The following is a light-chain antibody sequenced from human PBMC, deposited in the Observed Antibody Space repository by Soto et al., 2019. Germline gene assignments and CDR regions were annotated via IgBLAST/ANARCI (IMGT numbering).Light chain of an antibody. CDR2: GAS. CDR3: QQYGVSPLT. CDR1: QNVYINS. J-gene: IGKJ3*01. V-gene: IGKV3-20*01. Sequence: EIVLTQSPGTLSLSPGERVTLSCRASQNVYINSLAWYQQKPGQTPRLLIYGASTRAAAVPDRFSGSGSGTDFALSIDGLEPEDFAIYYCQQYGVSPLTFVPGTRVD.